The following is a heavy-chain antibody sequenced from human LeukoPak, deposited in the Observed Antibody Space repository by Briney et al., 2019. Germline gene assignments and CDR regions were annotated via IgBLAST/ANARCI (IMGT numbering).Heavy chain of an antibody. CDR1: GGTFSSYA. CDR3: ARDHVIDYDFWSGYPTAPTYYYYMDV. V-gene: IGHV1-69*05. Sequence: GASVKVSCKASGGTFSSYAISWVRQAPGQGLEWMGGSIPIFGTANYAQKFQVRVTITTDESTSTAYMELSSLRSEDTAVYYCARDHVIDYDFWSGYPTAPTYYYYMDVWGKGTTVTVSS. CDR2: SIPIFGTA. J-gene: IGHJ6*03. D-gene: IGHD3-3*01.